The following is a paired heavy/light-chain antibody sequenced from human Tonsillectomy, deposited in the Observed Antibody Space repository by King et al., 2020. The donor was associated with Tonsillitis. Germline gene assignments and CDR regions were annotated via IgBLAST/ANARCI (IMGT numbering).Light chain of an antibody. CDR1: QGIRSW. Sequence: DIQMTQSPSYVSASIGDRVTITCRASQGIRSWLAWYQQKPGKAPKLLIYEASSLQSEVPSRFTGSGSGTHFTLTISSLQPEDFATYYCQQGDSFPITFGQGTRLEIK. CDR3: QQGDSFPIT. V-gene: IGKV1-12*01. CDR2: EAS. J-gene: IGKJ5*01.
Heavy chain of an antibody. CDR1: GFTFADYS. J-gene: IGHJ4*02. Sequence: EVRLVESGGGLVQPGRSLRLSCATSGFTFADYSVSWFRRPPGKGLEWVGFTQSNVFGGSIRYAASAKGRFTISRDDSSGIAYLQMNSLKTEDTAVYFCATKLVGTYTYYFDFWGQGALVTVSS. CDR3: ATKLVGTYTYYFDF. D-gene: IGHD1-1*01. CDR2: TQSNVFGGSI. V-gene: IGHV3-49*03.